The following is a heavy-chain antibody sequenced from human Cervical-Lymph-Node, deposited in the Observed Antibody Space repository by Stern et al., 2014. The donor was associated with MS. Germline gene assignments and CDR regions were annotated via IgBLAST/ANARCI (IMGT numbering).Heavy chain of an antibody. CDR1: GGSISSGSYY. J-gene: IGHJ4*02. Sequence: QLQLQESGPGLVKSSQTLSLTCTVSGGSISSGSYYWSWIRQPAGKGLEWIGRIYTSGSTNYNPSLKSRVTISVDTPKNQSPVKLGSVTAADTAVYYCAREGDGYNLADYWGQGTLVTVSS. V-gene: IGHV4-61*02. D-gene: IGHD5-24*01. CDR3: AREGDGYNLADY. CDR2: IYTSGST.